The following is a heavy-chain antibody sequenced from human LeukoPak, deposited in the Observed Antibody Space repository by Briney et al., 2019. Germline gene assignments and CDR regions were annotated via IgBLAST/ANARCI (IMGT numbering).Heavy chain of an antibody. V-gene: IGHV1-69*06. CDR2: IIPIFGTA. J-gene: IGHJ5*02. CDR1: GGTFISYA. Sequence: GASVKVSCKASGGTFISYAISWVRQAPGQGREWMGGIIPIFGTANYAQKFQGRVTITADKSTSTAYMELSSLRSEDTAVYYCASSMVREPYNWFDPWGQGTLVTVSS. D-gene: IGHD3-10*01. CDR3: ASSMVREPYNWFDP.